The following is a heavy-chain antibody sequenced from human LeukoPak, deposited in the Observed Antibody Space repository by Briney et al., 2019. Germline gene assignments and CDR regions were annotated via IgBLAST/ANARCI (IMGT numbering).Heavy chain of an antibody. J-gene: IGHJ3*02. CDR2: IYHSGST. Sequence: SETLSLTCTVSGYSISGGYYWGWIRQPPGKGLEWIGSIYHSGSTYYNPSLKSRVTISVDTSKNQFSLKLTSVTAADTAVYYCARAGYSGSLRGAFDIWGQGTMVTVSS. CDR3: ARAGYSGSLRGAFDI. D-gene: IGHD1-26*01. V-gene: IGHV4-38-2*02. CDR1: GYSISGGYY.